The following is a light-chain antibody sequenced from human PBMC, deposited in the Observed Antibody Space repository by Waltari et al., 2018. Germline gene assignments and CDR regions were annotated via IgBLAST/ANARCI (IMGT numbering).Light chain of an antibody. CDR2: GAS. Sequence: VLLTQSPPSLSVSPGDPVLLSCRASQSVRTNLVWYQQKAGQAPRTLIYGASTRASGVPSRFSGSGAETDFTLIISSLQSEDAAVYFCQQYYVWPPITFGGGTKLEI. V-gene: IGKV3-15*01. CDR1: QSVRTN. CDR3: QQYYVWPPIT. J-gene: IGKJ4*01.